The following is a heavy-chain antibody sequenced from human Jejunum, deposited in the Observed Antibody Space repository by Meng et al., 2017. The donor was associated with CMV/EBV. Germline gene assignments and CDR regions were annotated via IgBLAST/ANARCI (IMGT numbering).Heavy chain of an antibody. CDR3: IRTLASAIDYTWRTPDYTWRTPDY. J-gene: IGHJ4*02. CDR2: LSWDGDD. V-gene: IGHV2-5*04. CDR1: G. D-gene: IGHD4-11*01. Sequence: GVGWIRQPPGQALEWLALLSWDGDDRYTTSLRSRLTITKDPSKNQVTLTMTNMDPMDTGTYYCIRTLASAIDYTWRTPDYTWRTPDYWGQGTLVTVSS.